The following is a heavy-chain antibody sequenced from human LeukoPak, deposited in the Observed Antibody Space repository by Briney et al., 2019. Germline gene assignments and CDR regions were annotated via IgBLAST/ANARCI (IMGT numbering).Heavy chain of an antibody. CDR1: GFTFSDYN. CDR3: AKTGERDY. CDR2: ISSSSYI. J-gene: IGHJ4*02. D-gene: IGHD7-27*01. V-gene: IGHV3-69-1*01. Sequence: PGGSLRLSCAASGFTFSDYNMNWVRQAPGKGLEWVSSISSSSYIYYADSVKGRFTISRDNDENSLCLQMNSLRGEDTAIYYCAKTGERDYWGQGTLVTVSS.